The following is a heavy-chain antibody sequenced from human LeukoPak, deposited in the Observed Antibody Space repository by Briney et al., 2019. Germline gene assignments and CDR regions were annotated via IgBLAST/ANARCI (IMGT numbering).Heavy chain of an antibody. D-gene: IGHD6-13*01. Sequence: PGGSLRLSCAASGFTFSSYAMSWVRQAPGKGLEWVSVIYSGGSTYYAGSVKGRFTISRDNSKNTLYLQMNSLRAEDTAVYYCARLYSSSWSMWYWGQGTLVTVSS. J-gene: IGHJ4*02. CDR2: IYSGGST. V-gene: IGHV3-53*01. CDR3: ARLYSSSWSMWY. CDR1: GFTFSSYA.